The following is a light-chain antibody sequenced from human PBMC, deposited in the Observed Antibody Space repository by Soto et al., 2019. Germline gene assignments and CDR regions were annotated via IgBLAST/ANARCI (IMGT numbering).Light chain of an antibody. CDR3: QEYGSSPPRYT. J-gene: IGKJ2*01. CDR1: QSLNSNF. Sequence: EFVLTQSPGTLSLSPGERATLSCRASQSLNSNFFAWYQQRPGQAPRLLIYGASTRVTGVPDRFSGSGSGTDFPPTISRLEPEDFAVYYCQEYGSSPPRYTFGQGTKLEI. CDR2: GAS. V-gene: IGKV3-20*01.